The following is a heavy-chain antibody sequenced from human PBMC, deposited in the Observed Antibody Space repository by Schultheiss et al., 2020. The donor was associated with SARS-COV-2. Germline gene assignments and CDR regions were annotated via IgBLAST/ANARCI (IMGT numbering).Heavy chain of an antibody. J-gene: IGHJ6*02. Sequence: GGSLRLSCAASGFTFSSYAMHWVRQAPGKGLEWVAVIWYDGSNKYYADSVKGRFTISRDNAKNSLFLQMNSLRAEDTAVYYCAREKGIVATDYYYGMDVWGQGTTVTVSS. CDR1: GFTFSSYA. D-gene: IGHD5-12*01. CDR3: AREKGIVATDYYYGMDV. CDR2: IWYDGSNK. V-gene: IGHV3-33*08.